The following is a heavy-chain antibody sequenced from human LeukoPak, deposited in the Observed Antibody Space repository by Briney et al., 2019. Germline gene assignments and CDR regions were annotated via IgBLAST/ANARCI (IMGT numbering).Heavy chain of an antibody. D-gene: IGHD3-10*01. Sequence: PGRSLRLSCAASGFTFSSYAMHWVRQAPGKGLEWVAVISYDGSNKYYADSVKGRFTISRDNSKNTLYLQMNSLRAEDTAVYYCARSHSGSYYNGAFDIWGQXTMVXVSS. CDR3: ARSHSGSYYNGAFDI. V-gene: IGHV3-30-3*01. CDR2: ISYDGSNK. J-gene: IGHJ3*02. CDR1: GFTFSSYA.